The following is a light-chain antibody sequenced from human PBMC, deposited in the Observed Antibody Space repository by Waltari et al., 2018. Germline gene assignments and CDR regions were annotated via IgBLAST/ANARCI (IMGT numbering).Light chain of an antibody. J-gene: IGKJ2*02. CDR3: QQSYSTPRT. CDR1: QSISSY. Sequence: DIQMTQSPSSLSASVGDRVTITCRASQSISSYLNWYQQKPGKAPKLLIYAASSLQSGVPSRFSGSGSGTDFTLTISSLQPEDFATYYCQQSYSTPRTFCQGTKPEI. V-gene: IGKV1-39*01. CDR2: AAS.